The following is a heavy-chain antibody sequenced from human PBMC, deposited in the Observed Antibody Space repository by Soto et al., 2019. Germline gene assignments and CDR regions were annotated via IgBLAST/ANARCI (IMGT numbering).Heavy chain of an antibody. CDR1: GFGFRSYG. V-gene: IGHV3-30*18. J-gene: IGHJ5*02. CDR2: ITFDGSNQ. CDR3: AKAGFTVFGEGFDP. Sequence: QEQLVESGGRVVQPGKSLRLACAASGFGFRSYGMNWVRQAPGKGLEWVALITFDGSNQYYADSVKGRFTVSRDNSNNTLYLQMNSLSPDDTGVYYCAKAGFTVFGEGFDPWGQGTLVTVSS. D-gene: IGHD3-3*01.